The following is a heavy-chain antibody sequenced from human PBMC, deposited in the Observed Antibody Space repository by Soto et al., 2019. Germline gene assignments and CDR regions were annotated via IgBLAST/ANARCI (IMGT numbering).Heavy chain of an antibody. CDR1: GYTFTSYG. CDR2: ISAYNGNT. D-gene: IGHD3-22*01. Sequence: ASVKVSCKASGYTFTSYGISWVRQAPGQGLEWMGWISAYNGNTNYAQKLQGRVTMTTDTSTSTAYMELRSLRSDDTAVYYCARGYGYDSSGYYLFDYWGQGTLVTVSS. V-gene: IGHV1-18*04. J-gene: IGHJ4*02. CDR3: ARGYGYDSSGYYLFDY.